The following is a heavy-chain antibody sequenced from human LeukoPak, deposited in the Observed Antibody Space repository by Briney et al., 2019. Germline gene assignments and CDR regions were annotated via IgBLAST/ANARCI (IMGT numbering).Heavy chain of an antibody. V-gene: IGHV1-2*02. CDR2: INPNSCGT. CDR1: GYTFTGYY. D-gene: IGHD2-2*01. Sequence: SVKVSCKASGYTFTGYYMHWVRQAPGQGLEWMGWINPNSCGTNYAQKFRGRVTMTRDTSISTAYMELSRLRSDDTAVYDCARDREDIVVVPAAPSGAFDIWGQGTMVTVSS. J-gene: IGHJ3*02. CDR3: ARDREDIVVVPAAPSGAFDI.